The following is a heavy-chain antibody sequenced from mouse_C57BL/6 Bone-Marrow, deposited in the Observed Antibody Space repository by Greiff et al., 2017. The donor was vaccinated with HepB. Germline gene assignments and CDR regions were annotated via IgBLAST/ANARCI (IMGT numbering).Heavy chain of an antibody. V-gene: IGHV1-81*01. CDR3: ASRRYYGDLDY. CDR1: GYTFTSYG. D-gene: IGHD1-1*01. Sequence: VQLQQSGAELARPGASVKLSCKASGYTFTSYGISWVKQRTGQGLEWIGEIYPRSGNTYYNEKFKGKATLTADKSSSTAYMELRSLTSEDTAVYFCASRRYYGDLDYWGQGTTLTVSS. J-gene: IGHJ2*01. CDR2: IYPRSGNT.